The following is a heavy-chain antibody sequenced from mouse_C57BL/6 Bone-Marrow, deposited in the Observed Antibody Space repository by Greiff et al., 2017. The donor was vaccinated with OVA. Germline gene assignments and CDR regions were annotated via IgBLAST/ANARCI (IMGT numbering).Heavy chain of an antibody. CDR3: ARHTMVTVYWYFDV. V-gene: IGHV5-6*01. D-gene: IGHD2-2*01. CDR2: ISSGGSYT. Sequence: EVMLVDSGGDLVKPGGSLKLSCAASGFTFSSYGMSWVRQTPDKRLEWVATISSGGSYTYYPDSVKGRFTISRDNAKNTLYLQMSSLKSEDTAMYYCARHTMVTVYWYFDVWGTGTPVTVSS. J-gene: IGHJ1*03. CDR1: GFTFSSYG.